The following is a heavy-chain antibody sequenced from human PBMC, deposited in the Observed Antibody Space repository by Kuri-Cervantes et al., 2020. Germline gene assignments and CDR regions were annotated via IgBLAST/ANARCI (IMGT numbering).Heavy chain of an antibody. Sequence: SVILSFTCATTEDSDSSNSPAWNWIRQSPSRGLEWLGRTYYRSKWYNEYAVSVKGRITINPDTSKNQFSLQLNSVTPEDTAVYYCARRNTGTYYAMDVWGQGTTVTVSS. V-gene: IGHV6-1*01. CDR2: TYYRSKWYN. J-gene: IGHJ6*02. CDR3: ARRNTGTYYAMDV. D-gene: IGHD1-26*01. CDR1: EDSDSSNSPA.